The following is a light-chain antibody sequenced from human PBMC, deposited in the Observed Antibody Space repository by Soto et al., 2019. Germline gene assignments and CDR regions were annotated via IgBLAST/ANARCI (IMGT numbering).Light chain of an antibody. V-gene: IGKV3-11*01. J-gene: IGKJ1*01. CDR1: QSVSSY. CDR3: QQRSNWPRR. CDR2: DAS. Sequence: EIVLTQSPATLSLSPGERATLSCRASQSVSSYLAWYQQKPGQAPRLLIYDASNRATGIPARFSGSGSGTDFNLTITSLEPEDFAVYYCQQRSNWPRRFGQGTKVEIK.